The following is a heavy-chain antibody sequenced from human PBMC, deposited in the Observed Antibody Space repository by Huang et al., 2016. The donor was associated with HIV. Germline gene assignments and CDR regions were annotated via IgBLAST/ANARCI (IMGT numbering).Heavy chain of an antibody. CDR2: ILPLHDTT. CDR3: ARGVGNSNRGFDI. CDR1: GGTVSSFS. Sequence: QVQLVQSGAEMKKSGSSVKVSCKASGGTVSSFSFHWVRQAPGHGIELRGGILPLHDTTDLAQKCRGRVTLTADESTNTAFMELSGLTSQDTAVYYCARGVGNSNRGFDIWGQGTLVTVS. J-gene: IGHJ4*02. V-gene: IGHV1-69*13. D-gene: IGHD5-18*01.